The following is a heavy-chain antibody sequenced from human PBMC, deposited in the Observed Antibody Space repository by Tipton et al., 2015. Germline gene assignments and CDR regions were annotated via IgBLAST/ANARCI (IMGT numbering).Heavy chain of an antibody. V-gene: IGHV1-69*06. D-gene: IGHD3-10*01. CDR2: IVPIFGTA. CDR1: GVILTNYA. Sequence: QLVQSGAEVKKPGSSVKVSCKASGVILTNYAITWVRQAPGQGLEWMGGIVPIFGTANYAQKFQGRVTITADKSTSTAYMELSSLRSEDTAVYYCARGYYYASGSYYTYGMDVWGQGTTVTVSS. J-gene: IGHJ6*02. CDR3: ARGYYYASGSYYTYGMDV.